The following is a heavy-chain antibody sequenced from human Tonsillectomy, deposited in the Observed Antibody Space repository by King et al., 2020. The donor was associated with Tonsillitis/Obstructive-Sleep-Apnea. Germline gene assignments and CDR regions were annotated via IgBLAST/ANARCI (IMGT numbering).Heavy chain of an antibody. Sequence: QLVQSGGGLVQPGGSLRLSCAASGFTFSSYAMSWVRQAPGKGLEWVSAIIGSGGSTYYADSVKGRFTISRDNSKNTLYLQMNSLRAEDTAGYYCAKDPKVRFLEWSSYYFDYWGQGTLVTVSS. V-gene: IGHV3-23*04. CDR3: AKDPKVRFLEWSSYYFDY. CDR1: GFTFSSYA. J-gene: IGHJ4*02. CDR2: IIGSGGST. D-gene: IGHD3-3*01.